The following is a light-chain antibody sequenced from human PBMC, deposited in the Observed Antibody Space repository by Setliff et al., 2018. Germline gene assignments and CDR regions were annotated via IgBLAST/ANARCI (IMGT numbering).Light chain of an antibody. CDR3: LLSSSGVSVV. J-gene: IGLJ3*02. V-gene: IGLV7-46*01. CDR1: TGVVTNSLY. Sequence: QAVVTQEPSLTVSPGGTVTLTCGSSTGVVTNSLYPYWFQQKPGQAPRTLIYDTYNRHSWTPARFSGSLLGGKAALTLSGAQPEDEAEYFCLLSSSGVSVVFGGGTQRTVL. CDR2: DTY.